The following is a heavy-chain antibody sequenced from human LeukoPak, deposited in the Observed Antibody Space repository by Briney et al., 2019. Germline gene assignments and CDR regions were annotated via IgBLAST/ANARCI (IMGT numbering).Heavy chain of an antibody. CDR2: IYTSGST. V-gene: IGHV4-61*02. D-gene: IGHD5-18*01. J-gene: IGHJ4*02. CDR3: ARDSLRGYSDPFIY. Sequence: SETLSLTCTVSGGSISSGSYYWSWIRQPAGKGLEWIGRIYTSGSTNYNPSLKSRVTISVDTSKNQFSLKLSSVTAADTAVYYCARDSLRGYSDPFIYWGQGTLVTVSS. CDR1: GGSISSGSYY.